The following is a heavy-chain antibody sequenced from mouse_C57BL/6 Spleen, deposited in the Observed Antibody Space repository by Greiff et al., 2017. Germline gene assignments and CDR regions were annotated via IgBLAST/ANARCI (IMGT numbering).Heavy chain of an antibody. Sequence: VQLQQSGAELARPGASVKLSCKASGYTFTSYGISWVKQRPGQGLEWIGEIYPRSGNTYYNEKVKGKATLTADKSSSTAYMELRSLTSEDSAVYFCARRELYYGSGDYWGQGTTLTVSS. D-gene: IGHD1-1*01. V-gene: IGHV1-81*01. J-gene: IGHJ2*01. CDR2: IYPRSGNT. CDR3: ARRELYYGSGDY. CDR1: GYTFTSYG.